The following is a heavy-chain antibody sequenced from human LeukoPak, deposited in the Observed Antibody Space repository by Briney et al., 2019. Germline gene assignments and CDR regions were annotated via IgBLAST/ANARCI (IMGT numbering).Heavy chain of an antibody. CDR2: INTYNGNT. D-gene: IGHD3-3*01. Sequence: GASVKVSCKASDYTFSNYGISWVRQAPGQGLEWMGCINTYNGNTNYAQRLQGRVTMTIDTSTSTAYMELRRLRSDDTAMYYCAGDLDFWSGYLDYWGQGTLVTVSS. CDR1: DYTFSNYG. CDR3: AGDLDFWSGYLDY. V-gene: IGHV1-18*01. J-gene: IGHJ4*02.